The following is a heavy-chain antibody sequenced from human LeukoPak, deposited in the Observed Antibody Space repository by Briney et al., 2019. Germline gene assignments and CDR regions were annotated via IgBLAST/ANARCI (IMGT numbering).Heavy chain of an antibody. J-gene: IGHJ6*02. V-gene: IGHV3-30-3*01. CDR1: GFTFNSYD. CDR2: IPYDGSNK. D-gene: IGHD6-6*01. Sequence: GGSPRLSCAASGFTFNSYDMHWVRQAPGKGLEWVAVIPYDGSNKYYADSVKGRFTISRDNSKNALYLQMNSLRAEDTAVYYCARGSDGSSSEYYYYGMDVWGQGTTVTVSS. CDR3: ARGSDGSSSEYYYYGMDV.